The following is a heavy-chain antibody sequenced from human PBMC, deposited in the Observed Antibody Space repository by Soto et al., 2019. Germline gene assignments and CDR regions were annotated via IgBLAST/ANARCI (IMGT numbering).Heavy chain of an antibody. D-gene: IGHD6-19*01. V-gene: IGHV6-1*01. CDR3: AAGVAVAGSYYSSGMDV. J-gene: IGHJ6*02. Sequence: PSQTLSLTCAISGDSVSSNSAAWNWIRQSPSRGLEWLGRTYYRSKWYNDYAVSVKSRITINPDTSKNQFSLQLNSVTPEDTAVYYCAAGVAVAGSYYSSGMDVWGQGTTVPVSS. CDR1: GDSVSSNSAA. CDR2: TYYRSKWYN.